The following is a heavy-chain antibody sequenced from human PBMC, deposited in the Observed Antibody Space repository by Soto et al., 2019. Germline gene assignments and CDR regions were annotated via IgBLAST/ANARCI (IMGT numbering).Heavy chain of an antibody. CDR2: ISGSGGST. V-gene: IGHV3-23*01. CDR3: AKVPFGGVCLFQH. D-gene: IGHD2-8*01. Sequence: PGGSLILSCAASGVTFSSYAMSWVRQAPGKGLEWVSAISGSGGSTYYADSVKGRFTISRDNSKNTLYLQMNSLRAEDTAVYYCAKVPFGGVCLFQHWGQGTLVTVSS. J-gene: IGHJ1*01. CDR1: GVTFSSYA.